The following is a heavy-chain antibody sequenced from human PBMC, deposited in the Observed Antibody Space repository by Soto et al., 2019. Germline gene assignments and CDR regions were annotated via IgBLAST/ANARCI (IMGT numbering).Heavy chain of an antibody. D-gene: IGHD6-13*01. J-gene: IGHJ6*02. CDR1: GFTFSSYW. CDR3: ARDRQQLDSLGGYYYYGMDV. V-gene: IGHV3-74*01. CDR2: INSDGSST. Sequence: GGSLRLSCAASGFTFSSYWMHWVRQAPGKGLVWVSRINSDGSSTSYADSVKGRFTISRDNAKNTLYLQMNSLRAEDTAVYYCARDRQQLDSLGGYYYYGMDVWGQGTTVTVSS.